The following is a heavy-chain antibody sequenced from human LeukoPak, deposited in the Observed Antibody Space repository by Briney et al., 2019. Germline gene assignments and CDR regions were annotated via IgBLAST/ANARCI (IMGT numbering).Heavy chain of an antibody. CDR1: GFTFSDYY. CDR3: VRDAAYSAFNM. Sequence: GGSLRLSCAASGFTFSDYYMSWIRQAPGKGLEWVSYISSSGSTIYYADSVKGRFTISRDNAKNSLYLQMNSLRAEDTAVYYCVRDAAYSAFNMWGQGTMVTVSS. J-gene: IGHJ3*02. V-gene: IGHV3-11*01. CDR2: ISSSGSTI. D-gene: IGHD4-11*01.